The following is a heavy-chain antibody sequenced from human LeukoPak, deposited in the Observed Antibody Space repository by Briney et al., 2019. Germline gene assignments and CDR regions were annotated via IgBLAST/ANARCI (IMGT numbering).Heavy chain of an antibody. CDR3: ARETLRYCDSNNCLRDDFDI. V-gene: IGHV1-2*02. D-gene: IGHD2-2*01. J-gene: IGHJ3*02. Sequence: GASVKVSCKASGYTFTGYYIHWVRQAPGQGLEWVGWGNPNNGGTDYAQKFQGRVTMTRDTSINTASMELSRLKSDDTAVYFCARETLRYCDSNNCLRDDFDIWGQGTMVTVSS. CDR1: GYTFTGYY. CDR2: GNPNNGGT.